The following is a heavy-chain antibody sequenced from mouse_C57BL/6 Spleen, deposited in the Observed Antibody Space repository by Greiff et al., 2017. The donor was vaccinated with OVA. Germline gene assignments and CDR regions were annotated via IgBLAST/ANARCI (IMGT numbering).Heavy chain of an antibody. Sequence: VQLQQPGAELVKPGASVKLSCKASGYTFTSYWMQWVKQRPGQGLEWIGEIDPSDSYPNYNQKFKGKSTLTVDTSSSTAYMQLSSRTSEDSAVYYCARWGDYWGQGTSVTVSS. J-gene: IGHJ4*01. CDR2: IDPSDSYP. V-gene: IGHV1-50*01. CDR3: ARWGDY. CDR1: GYTFTSYW.